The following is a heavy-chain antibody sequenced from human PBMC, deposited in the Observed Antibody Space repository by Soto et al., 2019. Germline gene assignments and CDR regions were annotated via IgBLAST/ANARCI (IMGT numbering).Heavy chain of an antibody. CDR2: ISSSSSYI. CDR1: GFTFSSYS. V-gene: IGHV3-21*01. Sequence: EVQLVESGGGLVKPGGSLRLSCAASGFTFSSYSMNWVRQAPGKGLEWVSSISSSSSYIYYADSVKGRFTISRDNAKNLLYLQMNSLRAEDTAVYYCARDAMWLRSYYYGMDVWGQGTTVSVSS. D-gene: IGHD6-19*01. CDR3: ARDAMWLRSYYYGMDV. J-gene: IGHJ6*02.